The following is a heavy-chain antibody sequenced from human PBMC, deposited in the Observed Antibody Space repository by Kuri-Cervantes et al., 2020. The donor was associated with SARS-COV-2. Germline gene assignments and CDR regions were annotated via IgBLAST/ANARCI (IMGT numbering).Heavy chain of an antibody. CDR2: INTYNGDT. J-gene: IGHJ5*02. D-gene: IGHD2-2*01. CDR1: GYTFSSYG. Sequence: ASVKVSCKASGYTFSSYGISWVRQVPGQGLEWMGWINTYNGDTNYAQKFQGRVTMTTETSTSSAYMELRSLRSDDTAVYFCARDHHPNIGPTIHDRWGQGTLVTVSS. CDR3: ARDHHPNIGPTIHDR. V-gene: IGHV1-18*01.